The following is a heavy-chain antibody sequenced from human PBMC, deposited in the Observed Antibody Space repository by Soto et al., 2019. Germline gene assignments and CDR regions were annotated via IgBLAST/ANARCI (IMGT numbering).Heavy chain of an antibody. V-gene: IGHV1-2*04. J-gene: IGHJ5*02. CDR3: ARSAVPIVVVPAARSWFDP. D-gene: IGHD2-2*01. Sequence: ASVKVSCKASGYTFTGYYMHWVRQAPGQGLEWMGWINPNSGGTNYAQKFQGWVTMTRDTSISTAYMELSRLRSDDTAVYYCARSAVPIVVVPAARSWFDPWGQGTLVTVSS. CDR2: INPNSGGT. CDR1: GYTFTGYY.